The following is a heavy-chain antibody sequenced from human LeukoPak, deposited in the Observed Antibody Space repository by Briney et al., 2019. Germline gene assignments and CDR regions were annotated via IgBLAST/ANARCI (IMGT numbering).Heavy chain of an antibody. Sequence: SETLSLTCTVSGGSISSGGYYWSWIRQHPGKGLEWIGYIYYSGSTYYNPSLKSRVTISVDTSKNQSSLKLSSVTAADTAVYYCARVRLQLLLDYWGQGTLVTVSS. J-gene: IGHJ4*02. D-gene: IGHD3-22*01. CDR3: ARVRLQLLLDY. CDR1: GGSISSGGYY. V-gene: IGHV4-31*03. CDR2: IYYSGST.